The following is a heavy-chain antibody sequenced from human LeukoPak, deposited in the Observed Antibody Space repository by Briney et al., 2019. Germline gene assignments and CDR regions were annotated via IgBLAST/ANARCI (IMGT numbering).Heavy chain of an antibody. CDR2: INPNSGGT. CDR1: GYTFTGYY. Sequence: ASVTVSCKASGYTFTGYYMHWVRRAPGQGLEWMGWINPNSGGTNYAQKFQGRVTMTRDTSISAAYMELSRLRSDDTAVYYCASQDVGAAAGSVDYWGQGTLVTVSA. V-gene: IGHV1-2*02. J-gene: IGHJ4*02. CDR3: ASQDVGAAAGSVDY. D-gene: IGHD6-13*01.